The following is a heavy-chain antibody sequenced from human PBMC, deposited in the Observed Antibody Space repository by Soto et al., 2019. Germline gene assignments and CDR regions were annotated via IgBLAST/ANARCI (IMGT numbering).Heavy chain of an antibody. CDR1: GYTFTNYY. Sequence: ASVKVSCKASGYTFTNYYMHWVRQAPGQGLEWMGGIIPIFGTANYAQKFQGRVTITADESTSTAYMELSSLRSEDTAVYYCARNDYVWGSYRPLNGMDVWGQGPTVTAS. J-gene: IGHJ6*02. D-gene: IGHD3-16*02. V-gene: IGHV1-69*13. CDR2: IIPIFGTA. CDR3: ARNDYVWGSYRPLNGMDV.